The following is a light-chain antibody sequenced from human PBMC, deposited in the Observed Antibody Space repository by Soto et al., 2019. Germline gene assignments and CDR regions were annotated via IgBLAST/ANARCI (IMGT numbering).Light chain of an antibody. Sequence: EIVLTQSPATLSLSPGERATLSCRASQSVSTCLAWYQQQTGQAPRLLIYDASSRATGIPARFSGSGSGTDFTLTISSLEPEDFAVYYCQHRSNLPVTFGQGTRVEIK. CDR2: DAS. CDR3: QHRSNLPVT. CDR1: QSVSTC. J-gene: IGKJ1*01. V-gene: IGKV3-11*01.